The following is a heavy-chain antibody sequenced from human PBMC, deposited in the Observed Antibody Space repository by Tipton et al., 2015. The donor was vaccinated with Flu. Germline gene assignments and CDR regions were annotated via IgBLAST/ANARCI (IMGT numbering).Heavy chain of an antibody. D-gene: IGHD3-10*01. Sequence: SLRLSCAASGFTFSSYSMNWVRQAPGKGLEWVANIKQDGSEKYYVDSVKGRFTISRDNAKNSLYLQMNSLRAEDTAVYYCARGDTMVPNPPYYYYYYYMDVWGKGTTVTVSS. V-gene: IGHV3-7*03. CDR2: IKQDGSEK. J-gene: IGHJ6*03. CDR1: GFTFSSYS. CDR3: ARGDTMVPNPPYYYYYYYMDV.